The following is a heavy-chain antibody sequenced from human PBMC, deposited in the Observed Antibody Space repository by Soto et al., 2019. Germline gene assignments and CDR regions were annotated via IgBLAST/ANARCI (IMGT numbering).Heavy chain of an antibody. V-gene: IGHV4-34*01. D-gene: IGHD3-3*01. CDR1: GGSFSGYY. CDR3: ARKETYYDFWSGYYVRGDYYYGMDV. Sequence: SETLSLTCAVYGGSFSGYYWSWIRQPPGKGLEWIGEINHSGSTNYNPSLKSRVTISVDTSKNQFSLKLSSVTAADTAVYYCARKETYYDFWSGYYVRGDYYYGMDVWGQGTTVTVSS. CDR2: INHSGST. J-gene: IGHJ6*02.